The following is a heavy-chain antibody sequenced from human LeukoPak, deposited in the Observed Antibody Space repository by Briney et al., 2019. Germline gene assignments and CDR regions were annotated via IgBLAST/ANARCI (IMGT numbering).Heavy chain of an antibody. Sequence: SETLSLTCTVSGASFGTYYWSWIRQPPGRGLGWIGYIYYTVSTNYNPSLKSRVTMSVDRSKNQFSLELKAVTAADTAVYYCARRTYYYDSSDHFDHWGQGTLVTVSS. CDR1: GASFGTYY. CDR3: ARRTYYYDSSDHFDH. CDR2: IYYTVST. V-gene: IGHV4-59*08. D-gene: IGHD3-22*01. J-gene: IGHJ4*02.